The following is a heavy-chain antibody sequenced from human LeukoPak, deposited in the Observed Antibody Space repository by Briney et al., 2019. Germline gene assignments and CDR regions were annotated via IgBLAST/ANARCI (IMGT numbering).Heavy chain of an antibody. CDR3: ARDTIFVVVKFFTY. V-gene: IGHV4-39*07. CDR1: GGSISGSGYY. CDR2: IYSRGST. D-gene: IGHD3-3*01. J-gene: IGHJ4*02. Sequence: PSETLSLTCNVSGGSISGSGYYWGWIRQPPGKGLEWIGSIYSRGSTYYNPSLKSRVTISVDTSKNQFSLKLRSVTTAVTVVYYCARDTIFVVVKFFTYWGQGTLVTVSS.